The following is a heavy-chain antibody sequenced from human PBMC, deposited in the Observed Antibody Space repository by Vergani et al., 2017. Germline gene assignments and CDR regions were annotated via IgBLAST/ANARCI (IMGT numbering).Heavy chain of an antibody. J-gene: IGHJ5*02. V-gene: IGHV4-61*02. CDR2: IHSSGTT. Sequence: QVQLHESGPGLVKPSQTLSLTCTVSGMSITSGSFHWSWIRQPAGKGLEWIGRIHSSGTTNYNPSLKSRVTLSVDTSKNQLSLRMTSVTAADTAVYYCARDSWTSELRGVYWFDTWGQGTLVSVSS. CDR3: ARDSWTSELRGVYWFDT. D-gene: IGHD3-10*01. CDR1: GMSITSGSFH.